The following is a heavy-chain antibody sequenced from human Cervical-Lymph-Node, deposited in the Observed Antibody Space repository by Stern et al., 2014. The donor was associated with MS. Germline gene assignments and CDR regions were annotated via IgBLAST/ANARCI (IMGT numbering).Heavy chain of an antibody. CDR3: ARDPVMITFGGVIVDTGY. V-gene: IGHV4-61*02. CDR2: IYTSRST. Sequence: QVQLQESGPGLVKPSQTLSLTCTVSGGSISSGSYYWSWIRQPAGKGLEWIGRIYTSRSTTYNPSLKSRVTISVEPSKTQFSTHLSSVTAADTAVYYCARDPVMITFGGVIVDTGYWGQGTLVTVSS. D-gene: IGHD3-16*02. CDR1: GGSISSGSYY. J-gene: IGHJ4*02.